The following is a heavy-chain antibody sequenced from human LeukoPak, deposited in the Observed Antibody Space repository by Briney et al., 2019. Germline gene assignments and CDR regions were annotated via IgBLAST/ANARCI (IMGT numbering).Heavy chain of an antibody. CDR1: GFTFSSYG. J-gene: IGHJ4*02. CDR2: ISGSGGST. D-gene: IGHD3-22*01. V-gene: IGHV3-23*01. CDR3: AKDAAYYYDSSGYPPRFDY. Sequence: GGSLRLSCAASGFTFSSYGMSWVRQAPGKGLEWVSAISGSGGSTYYADSVKGRFTISRDNSKNTLYLQMNSLRAGDTAVYYCAKDAAYYYDSSGYPPRFDYWGQGTLVTVSS.